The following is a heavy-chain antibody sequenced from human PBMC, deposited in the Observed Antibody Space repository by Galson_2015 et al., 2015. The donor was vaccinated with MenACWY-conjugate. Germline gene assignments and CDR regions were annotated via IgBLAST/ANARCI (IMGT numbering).Heavy chain of an antibody. CDR1: GYSFTTYW. V-gene: IGHV5-51*01. CDR2: IYPGDSDT. CDR3: ARHYSTSWYSPFAY. D-gene: IGHD6-13*01. Sequence: QSGAEVKKPGESLKISCETSGYSFTTYWIGWVRQMPGKDLEWMGIIYPGDSDTRYNPSFRGHISISVDKSTSTAYLQWSSLEASDTATYYCARHYSTSWYSPFAYWGQGTLVTVSS. J-gene: IGHJ4*02.